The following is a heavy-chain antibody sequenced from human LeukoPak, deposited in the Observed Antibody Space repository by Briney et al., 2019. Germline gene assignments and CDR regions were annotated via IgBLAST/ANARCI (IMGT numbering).Heavy chain of an antibody. D-gene: IGHD3-10*01. V-gene: IGHV4-31*03. J-gene: IGHJ4*02. CDR1: GGSIISGGYY. CDR3: ARWVVPGTLDY. CDR2: IYYRGGT. Sequence: PSETLSLTCTVSGGSIISGGYYWSWIRQHPGKGLEWIGYIYYRGGTYYNPSLKSRVTISVDTSKNQFSLNLTSVTAADTAVYYCARWVVPGTLDYWGQGTLVTVSS.